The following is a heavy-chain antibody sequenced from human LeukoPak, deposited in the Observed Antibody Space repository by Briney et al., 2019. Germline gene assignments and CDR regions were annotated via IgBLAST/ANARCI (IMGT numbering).Heavy chain of an antibody. CDR1: GVSIQSYW. D-gene: IGHD5-18*01. CDR3: ARSGYTLSAYHSAF. J-gene: IGHJ4*02. Sequence: SETLSLTCDVSGVSIQSYWWSWVRKPAGKGLEWIGRIYTTGRTNYSPSFQSRVTISIDVSSNHFSLTMRSVTAADPAAYYCARSGYTLSAYHSAFWGQGAPVTVYS. V-gene: IGHV4-4*07. CDR2: IYTTGRT.